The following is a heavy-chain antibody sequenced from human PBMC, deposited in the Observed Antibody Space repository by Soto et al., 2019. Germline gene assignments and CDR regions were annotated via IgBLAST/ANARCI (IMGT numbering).Heavy chain of an antibody. D-gene: IGHD1-1*01. CDR3: ARTYVPGIAGFDP. J-gene: IGHJ5*02. Sequence: GGSLRLSCAASGFTFSNYFMHWVRQVPGEGLVWVSRMSGDGKTISYADSVKGRFTISRDNAKNTLYLQMNSLRVEDTAVYYCARTYVPGIAGFDPWGHGTLVTVSS. V-gene: IGHV3-74*01. CDR1: GFTFSNYF. CDR2: MSGDGKTI.